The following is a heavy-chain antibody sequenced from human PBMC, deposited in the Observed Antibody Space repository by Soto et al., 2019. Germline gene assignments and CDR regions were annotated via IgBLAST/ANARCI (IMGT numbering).Heavy chain of an antibody. CDR1: GYSFTIYW. J-gene: IGHJ5*02. V-gene: IGHV5-10-1*01. Sequence: GESLKISCKGSGYSFTIYWISWVRQMPGKGLEWMGRIDPSDSYTNYSPSFQGHVTISADKSISTAYLQWSSLKASDTAMYYCAAVLGIGYGSNWFDPWGQGTLVTVSS. CDR3: AAVLGIGYGSNWFDP. CDR2: IDPSDSYT. D-gene: IGHD5-12*01.